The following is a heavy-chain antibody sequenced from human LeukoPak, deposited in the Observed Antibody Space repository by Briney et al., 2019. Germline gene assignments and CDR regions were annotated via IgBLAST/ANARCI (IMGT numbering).Heavy chain of an antibody. CDR2: IYYSGST. Sequence: KPSETLSLTCTVSGGSISSSSYYWGWIRQPPGKGLEWIGSIYYSGSTYYNPSLKSRVTISVDTSKNQFSLKLSSVTAADTAVYYCARQRPKEYYFDYWGQGTLVTVSS. J-gene: IGHJ4*02. V-gene: IGHV4-39*01. CDR1: GGSISSSSYY. D-gene: IGHD6-25*01. CDR3: ARQRPKEYYFDY.